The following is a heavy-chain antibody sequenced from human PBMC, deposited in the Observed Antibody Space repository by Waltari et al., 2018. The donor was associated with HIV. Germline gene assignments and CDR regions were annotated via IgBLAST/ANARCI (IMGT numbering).Heavy chain of an antibody. V-gene: IGHV4-4*02. Sequence: QVQLQESGPGLVQPSGTLSLTCAVSGGSISSSNWWSWVRQPPGKRLEWIGAIYHRGSTNYTPSRKSRVTISVDKSNSQFSLKLSSVTAADTAVYYCAIHPPESSGGNRYYYYGMDVWGQGTTVTVSS. J-gene: IGHJ6*02. CDR3: AIHPPESSGGNRYYYYGMDV. CDR2: IYHRGST. CDR1: GGSISSSNW. D-gene: IGHD1-1*01.